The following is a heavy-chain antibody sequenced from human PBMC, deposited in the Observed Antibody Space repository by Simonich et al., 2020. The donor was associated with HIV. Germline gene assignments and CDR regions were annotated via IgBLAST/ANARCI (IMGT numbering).Heavy chain of an antibody. CDR2: INQRGST. J-gene: IGHJ4*02. D-gene: IGHD2-2*01. V-gene: IGHV4-34*01. CDR3: ARGFNQRLYYFDY. CDR1: VGSLSGYY. Sequence: QVQLQQWGAGLLKPSETMSLTCAVYVGSLSGYYWKGIRQPPGKGLEWIGEINQRGSTNYNPSLKSRVTISVDTSKNQFSLKLSSVTAADTAVYYCARGFNQRLYYFDYWGQGTLVTVSS.